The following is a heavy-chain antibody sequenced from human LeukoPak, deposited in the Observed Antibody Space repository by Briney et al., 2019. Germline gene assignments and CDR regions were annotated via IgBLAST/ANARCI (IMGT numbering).Heavy chain of an antibody. D-gene: IGHD2-2*01. CDR2: RYYSEST. CDR1: GYSITSGYF. V-gene: IGHV4-38-2*02. CDR3: ARVGTTDCISTKSPGFVGS. Sequence: SETLSLTCTVSGYSITSGYFWGWIRQPPGKDLGGFGRRYYSESTYCHPSLESRVTISVDTSKNQFSLRLSSVTAADTAVYYCARVGTTDCISTKSPGFVGSWGQGTLVTVSS. J-gene: IGHJ4*02.